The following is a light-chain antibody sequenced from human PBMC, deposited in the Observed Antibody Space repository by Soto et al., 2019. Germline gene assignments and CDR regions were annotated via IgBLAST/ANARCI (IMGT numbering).Light chain of an antibody. CDR2: GAS. V-gene: IGKV3-20*01. CDR3: QQYGSSPWT. Sequence: IVLTQSPGTLSLSPGEGATLSCRASHSVSRSFLAWYQQKPGRAPRLLISGASSRATGIPVRFSGSGSGTDFTLTISRLEPEDFAVYYCQQYGSSPWTFGQGTKVEIK. CDR1: HSVSRSF. J-gene: IGKJ1*01.